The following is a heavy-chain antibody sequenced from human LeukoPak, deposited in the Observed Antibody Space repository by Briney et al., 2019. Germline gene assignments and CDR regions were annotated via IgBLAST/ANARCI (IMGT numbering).Heavy chain of an antibody. CDR3: ARDPSNTSGRYIYFDY. Sequence: ASVKVSCKASGYTFTSYCVHWVRQAPGQGLEWMGIINPSGGSTSYAQKFQGRVTMTRDTSTSTVYVELSSLRSEDTAVYYCARDPSNTSGRYIYFDYWGQGSLVTVSS. D-gene: IGHD6-19*01. CDR1: GYTFTSYC. J-gene: IGHJ4*02. CDR2: INPSGGST. V-gene: IGHV1-46*01.